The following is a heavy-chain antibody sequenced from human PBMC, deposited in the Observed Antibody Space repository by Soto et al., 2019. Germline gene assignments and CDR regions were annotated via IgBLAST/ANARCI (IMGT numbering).Heavy chain of an antibody. CDR1: GFTFSSYA. J-gene: IGHJ6*03. Sequence: EVQLLESGGGLVQPGGSLRLSCAASGFTFSSYAMSWVRQAPGKGLEWVSAISGSGGSTYYADSVKGRFTISRDNSKNTLYLQMNSLRAEDTAVYYCAKCYCSGGSCYSGCYYMDVWGKGTTVTVSS. CDR3: AKCYCSGGSCYSGCYYMDV. V-gene: IGHV3-23*01. CDR2: ISGSGGST. D-gene: IGHD2-15*01.